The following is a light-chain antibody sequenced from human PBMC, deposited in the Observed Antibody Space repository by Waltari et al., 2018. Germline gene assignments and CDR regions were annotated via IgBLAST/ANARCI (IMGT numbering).Light chain of an antibody. CDR1: QNINTY. Sequence: IQMTQSPSSLSASVGDRVTITCRASQNINTYLNWYQQKVGRAPKLLIYATSSLQSGVPSRFSGSGSGTHFTLTINSLQPEDFATYSCQQSYTTPRTFGQGTNLEIK. CDR3: QQSYTTPRT. CDR2: ATS. V-gene: IGKV1-39*01. J-gene: IGKJ2*01.